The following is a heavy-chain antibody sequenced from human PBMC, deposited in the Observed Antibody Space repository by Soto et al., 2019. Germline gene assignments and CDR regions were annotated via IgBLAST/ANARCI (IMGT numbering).Heavy chain of an antibody. D-gene: IGHD6-13*01. Sequence: GESLKTSCKGSGYSFTNFRIGWVRQTPGKGLGWMGVIFPGDSDTRHSPSFQGQVTISADKSISTAYLQWSSLKASDTAMYHCAGTSGAGKYYYGMAVWGQGTTVTVSS. CDR2: IFPGDSDT. CDR3: AGTSGAGKYYYGMAV. CDR1: GYSFTNFR. J-gene: IGHJ6*02. V-gene: IGHV5-51*01.